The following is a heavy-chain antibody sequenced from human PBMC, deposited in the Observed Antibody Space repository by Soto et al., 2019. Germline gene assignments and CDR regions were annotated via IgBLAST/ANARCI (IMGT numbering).Heavy chain of an antibody. CDR3: AKRATLGRLDP. J-gene: IGHJ5*02. V-gene: IGHV3-30*18. D-gene: IGHD6-25*01. CDR2: ISYDGSNK. CDR1: GFTFSSYG. Sequence: PGGSLRLSCAASGFTFSSYGMHWVRQAPGKGLEWVAVISYDGSNKYYAGSVKGRFTISRDNSKNTLYLQMNSLRAEDTAVYYCAKRATLGRLDPWGQGTLVTVSS.